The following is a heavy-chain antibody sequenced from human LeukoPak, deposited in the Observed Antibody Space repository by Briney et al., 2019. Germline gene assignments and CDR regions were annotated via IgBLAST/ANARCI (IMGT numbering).Heavy chain of an antibody. CDR1: GFTFSSYA. CDR3: AKVSGNELVPAAIGDAHDY. V-gene: IGHV3-23*01. Sequence: GGSLRLSCAASGFTFSSYAMSWVRQAPGKGLEWVSAISGSGGSTYYADSVKGRFTISRDNSKNTLYLQMNSLRAEDTAVYYCAKVSGNELVPAAIGDAHDYWGQGTLVTVSS. J-gene: IGHJ4*02. D-gene: IGHD2-2*02. CDR2: ISGSGGST.